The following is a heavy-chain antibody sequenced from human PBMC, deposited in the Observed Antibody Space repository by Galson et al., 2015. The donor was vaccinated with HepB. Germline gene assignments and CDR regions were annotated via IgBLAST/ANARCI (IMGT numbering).Heavy chain of an antibody. CDR1: GDSVSSNSAA. V-gene: IGHV6-1*01. CDR3: ARASEYSSSSSYYFDY. Sequence: CAISGDSVSSNSAAWNWIRQSPSRGLEWLGRTYYRSKWYNDYAVSVKSRITINPDTSKNQFSLQLNSVTPEDTAVYYCARASEYSSSSSYYFDYWGQGTLVTASS. J-gene: IGHJ4*02. CDR2: TYYRSKWYN. D-gene: IGHD6-13*01.